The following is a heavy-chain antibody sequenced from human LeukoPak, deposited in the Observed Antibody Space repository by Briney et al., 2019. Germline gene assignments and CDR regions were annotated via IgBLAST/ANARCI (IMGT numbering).Heavy chain of an antibody. V-gene: IGHV3-21*01. Sequence: GGSLRLSCAASGFTFSDYSMNWVRQAPGKGLEWVSSISSSSSYIFYADSVRGRFSISRDNAKDSLYLQMNSLRAEDTAVYYCARGLDNYGSGSSDWGQGTLVTVSS. CDR1: GFTFSDYS. CDR3: ARGLDNYGSGSSD. CDR2: ISSSSSYI. J-gene: IGHJ4*02. D-gene: IGHD3-10*01.